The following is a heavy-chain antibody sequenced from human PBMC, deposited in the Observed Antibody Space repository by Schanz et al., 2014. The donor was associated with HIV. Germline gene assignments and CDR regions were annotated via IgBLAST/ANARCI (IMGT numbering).Heavy chain of an antibody. CDR1: GGSISSGDYY. CDR2: IHSSGST. V-gene: IGHV4-30-4*01. Sequence: QVQLQESGPGLVKPSETLSLTCTVSGGSISSGDYYWSWIRQAPGKGLEWIGYIHSSGSTSYYPSLKSRVTISVDTSKIQFSLKLSSVTAADTAVYYCARSRTGVVTDNNWFDPWGQGTLVTVSS. J-gene: IGHJ5*02. CDR3: ARSRTGVVTDNNWFDP. D-gene: IGHD3-3*01.